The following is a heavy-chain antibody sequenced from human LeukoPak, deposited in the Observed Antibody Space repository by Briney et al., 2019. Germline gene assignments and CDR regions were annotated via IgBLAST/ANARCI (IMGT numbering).Heavy chain of an antibody. CDR3: ARTRITIFGVVTEADY. D-gene: IGHD3-3*01. CDR2: INPSGGST. V-gene: IGHV1-46*01. J-gene: IGHJ4*02. CDR1: GYTFTSYY. Sequence: ASVKVSCKASGYTFTSYYMHWVRQAPGQGLEWMGIINPSGGSTGYAQKLQGRVTMTRDTSTSTVYMELSSLRSEDTAVYYCARTRITIFGVVTEADYWGQGTLVTVSS.